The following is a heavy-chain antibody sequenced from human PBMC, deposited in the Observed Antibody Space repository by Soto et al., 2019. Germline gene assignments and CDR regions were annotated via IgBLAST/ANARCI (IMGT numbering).Heavy chain of an antibody. Sequence: SQTLSLTCAISGDSVSSNSAAWNWIRHSPSRGLEWLGRTYYRSRWFTDYDVSVKSRMTISPDTSKNQLSLQLNSVTPEDTAVYYCTNWCMDVWGQGTTVTVSS. V-gene: IGHV6-1*01. CDR2: TYYRSRWFT. D-gene: IGHD2-8*02. CDR1: GDSVSSNSAA. CDR3: TNWCMDV. J-gene: IGHJ6*02.